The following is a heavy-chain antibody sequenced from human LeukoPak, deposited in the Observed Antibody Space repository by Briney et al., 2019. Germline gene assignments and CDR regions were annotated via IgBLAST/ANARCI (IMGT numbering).Heavy chain of an antibody. CDR3: ARDLSYFDY. J-gene: IGHJ4*02. CDR2: IRYDGSNK. D-gene: IGHD2/OR15-2a*01. CDR1: GFTFSSYG. Sequence: GGSLRLSCAASGFTFSSYGMHWVRQAPGKGLEWVAFIRYDGSNKYYADSVKGRFTISRDNSKSTLYLQMKSLRVEDTAFYYCARDLSYFDYWGQGTLVTVSS. V-gene: IGHV3-30*02.